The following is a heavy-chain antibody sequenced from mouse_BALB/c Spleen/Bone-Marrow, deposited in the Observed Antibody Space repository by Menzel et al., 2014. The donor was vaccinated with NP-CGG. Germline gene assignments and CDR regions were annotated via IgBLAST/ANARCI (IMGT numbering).Heavy chain of an antibody. V-gene: IGHV1S135*01. CDR1: GYAFTSYN. D-gene: IGHD1-1*01. Sequence: VQLKDSGPELVKPGASVKVSCKASGYAFTSYNMYWVKQSHGKSLEWIGYIDPYNGGTSYNQKFKGKATLTVDKSSSTAYMHLNSLTSEDSAVYYCASPYGRGAMDYWGQGTSVTVSS. CDR2: IDPYNGGT. J-gene: IGHJ4*01. CDR3: ASPYGRGAMDY.